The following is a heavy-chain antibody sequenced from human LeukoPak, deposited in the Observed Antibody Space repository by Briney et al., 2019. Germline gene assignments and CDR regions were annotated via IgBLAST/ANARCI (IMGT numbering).Heavy chain of an antibody. Sequence: PSETLSLTCTVSGGSISSSSYYWGWIRHPPGKGLEWIGSIYYSGSTYYNPPLKSRVTISVDTSKNQFSLKLSSVTAADTAVYYCATPFVPAAMISDAFDIWGQGTMVTVSS. CDR2: IYYSGST. D-gene: IGHD2-2*01. CDR1: GGSISSSSYY. V-gene: IGHV4-39*01. CDR3: ATPFVPAAMISDAFDI. J-gene: IGHJ3*02.